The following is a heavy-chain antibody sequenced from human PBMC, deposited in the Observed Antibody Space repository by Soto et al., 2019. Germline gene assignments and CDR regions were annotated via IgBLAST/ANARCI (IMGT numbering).Heavy chain of an antibody. V-gene: IGHV1-69*13. CDR2: IIPIFGTA. D-gene: IGHD2-15*01. J-gene: IGHJ5*02. CDR1: GGTFSSYS. Sequence: SVKVSCKASGGTFSSYSISWVRQAPGQGLEWMGGIIPIFGTANYAQKFQGRVTITADESTSTAYMELSSLRSEDTAVYYCAREGCSGGSCFTLIPASWFDPWGQGTLVTVSS. CDR3: AREGCSGGSCFTLIPASWFDP.